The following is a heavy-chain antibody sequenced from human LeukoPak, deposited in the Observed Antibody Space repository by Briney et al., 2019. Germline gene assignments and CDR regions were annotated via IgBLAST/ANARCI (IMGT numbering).Heavy chain of an antibody. J-gene: IGHJ4*02. CDR1: GGSISNHF. Sequence: PSHTLSLTCTVSGGSISNHFWSWLRQPPGKGLEWIGYIYYTGSTRYNPSLASRVTISVDPSKNQFSLKLNSVTAADTAVYYCAKYVYFSLDFWGQGSLVTVSS. CDR3: AKYVYFSLDF. V-gene: IGHV4-59*07. D-gene: IGHD1-14*01. CDR2: IYYTGST.